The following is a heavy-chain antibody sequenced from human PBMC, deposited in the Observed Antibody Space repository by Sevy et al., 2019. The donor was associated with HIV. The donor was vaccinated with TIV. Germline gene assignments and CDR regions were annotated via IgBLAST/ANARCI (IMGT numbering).Heavy chain of an antibody. Sequence: GESLKISCAASGFTFSKYSMSWVRQPPGKGLEWVSTLSFGCDGINYADSVKGRFTISRDNSKSSVYLQMNNLRPEDTAVYYCAREGCTKPHDYWGQGTLVTVSS. CDR1: GFTFSKYS. J-gene: IGHJ4*02. D-gene: IGHD2-8*01. CDR3: AREGCTKPHDY. V-gene: IGHV3-23*01. CDR2: LSFGCDGI.